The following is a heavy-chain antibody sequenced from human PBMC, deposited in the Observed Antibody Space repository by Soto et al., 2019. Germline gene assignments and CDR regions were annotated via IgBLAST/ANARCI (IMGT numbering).Heavy chain of an antibody. CDR1: GYIFTTYS. D-gene: IGHD1-26*01. CDR3: ARTLSGTPDY. V-gene: IGHV1-3*01. J-gene: IGHJ4*02. CDR2: INPGNGNT. Sequence: ASVKVSCKASGYIFTTYSLHWVRQAPGQGLEWMAWINPGNGNTQFSQRFQGRVSITRDTSASAAYMELFSLRSEDTAVYYCARTLSGTPDYWGQGTQVTVSS.